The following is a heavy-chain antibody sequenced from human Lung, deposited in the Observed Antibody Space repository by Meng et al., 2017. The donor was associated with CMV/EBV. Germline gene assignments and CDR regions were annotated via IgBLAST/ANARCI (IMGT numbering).Heavy chain of an antibody. J-gene: IGHJ4*02. CDR2: VSDSGSA. D-gene: IGHD1-1*01. CDR1: RASISSFY. V-gene: IGHV4-59*01. CDR3: ARGTGTTQRYFDY. Sequence: SETLSLTCTISRASISSFYWSWIRQPPGKGLQWIGYVSDSGSAKYNPSLESRGTISRDRSRNQFYLNLDSVTAAYTARYFCARGTGTTQRYFDYWGQGMLVTVSS.